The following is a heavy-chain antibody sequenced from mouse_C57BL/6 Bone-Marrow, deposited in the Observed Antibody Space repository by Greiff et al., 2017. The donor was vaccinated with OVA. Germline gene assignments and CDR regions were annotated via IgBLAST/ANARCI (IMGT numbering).Heavy chain of an antibody. Sequence: EVQLQQSGPELVKPGASVKISCKASGYTFTDYYMNWVKQSHGKSLEWIGDINPNNGGTSYNQKFKGKATLTVDKSSNTAYLQLSSLTSEDTAVYYCARRGYYGRNYAMDYWGQGTSVTVSS. CDR3: ARRGYYGRNYAMDY. V-gene: IGHV1-26*01. CDR2: INPNNGGT. J-gene: IGHJ4*01. CDR1: GYTFTDYY. D-gene: IGHD1-1*01.